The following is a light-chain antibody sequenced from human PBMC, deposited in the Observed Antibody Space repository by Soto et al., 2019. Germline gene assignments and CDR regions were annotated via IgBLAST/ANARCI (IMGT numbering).Light chain of an antibody. CDR3: QQYDISPWT. J-gene: IGKJ1*01. CDR1: QSVSSNY. V-gene: IGKV3-20*01. Sequence: EIVLTQSPGTLSLSPGERATLSCRASQSVSSNYLAWYQQKPGQAPRLLIYGASSRATGIPDRFSGSGSGTDFTLTISSLEPEDFVVYYCQQYDISPWTFGQGTKVEIK. CDR2: GAS.